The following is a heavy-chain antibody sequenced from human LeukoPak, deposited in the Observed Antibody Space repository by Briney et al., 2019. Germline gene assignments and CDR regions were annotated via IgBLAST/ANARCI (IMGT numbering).Heavy chain of an antibody. V-gene: IGHV3-48*04. J-gene: IGHJ3*02. Sequence: GGSLRLSCAASGFTFSSYSMNWIRQAPGKGLEWVSYISSSSSTIYYADSVKGRFTISRDNAKNSLYLQMNSLRAEDTAVYYCAREHIAAAAFDIWGQGTMVTVSS. CDR1: GFTFSSYS. CDR3: AREHIAAAAFDI. CDR2: ISSSSSTI. D-gene: IGHD6-13*01.